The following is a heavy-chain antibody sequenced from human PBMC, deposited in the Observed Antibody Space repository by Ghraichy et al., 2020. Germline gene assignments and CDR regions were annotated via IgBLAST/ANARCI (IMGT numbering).Heavy chain of an antibody. CDR1: GGSISSGGYY. Sequence: SETLSLTCTVSGGSISSGGYYWSWIRQHPGKGLEWIGYIYYSGSTYYNPSLKSRVTISVDTSKNQFSLKLSSVTAADTAVYYCARSNRMITFGGGMDVWGKGTTVTVSS. CDR3: ARSNRMITFGGGMDV. D-gene: IGHD3-16*01. J-gene: IGHJ6*04. CDR2: IYYSGST. V-gene: IGHV4-31*03.